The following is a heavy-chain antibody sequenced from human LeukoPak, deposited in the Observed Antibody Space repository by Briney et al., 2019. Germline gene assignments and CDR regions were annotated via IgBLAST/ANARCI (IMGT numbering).Heavy chain of an antibody. CDR3: ASPLVVPAEAFDI. CDR1: GFTFSSYS. D-gene: IGHD2-2*01. CDR2: ISSSSSYI. J-gene: IGHJ3*02. Sequence: GGSLRLSCAASGFTFSSYSMNWVRQAPGKWLEGVSSISSSSSYIYYADSVKGRFTISRDNAKNSLYLQMNSLRAEDTAVYYCASPLVVPAEAFDIWGQGTMVTVSS. V-gene: IGHV3-21*01.